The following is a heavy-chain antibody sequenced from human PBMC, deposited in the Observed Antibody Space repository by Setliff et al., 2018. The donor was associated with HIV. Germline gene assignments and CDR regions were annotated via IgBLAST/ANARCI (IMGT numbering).Heavy chain of an antibody. CDR1: GGTFSSYA. V-gene: IGHV1-69*10. Sequence: SVKVSCKASGGTFSSYAISWVRQAPGQGLEWMGGIIPILGIANYAQKFQDRFTITTDESTSTAYMELSSLRSDDTAVYYCARGPRVGTHLWLFYYWGQGTLVTVSS. D-gene: IGHD5-18*01. CDR3: ARGPRVGTHLWLFYY. CDR2: IIPILGIA. J-gene: IGHJ4*02.